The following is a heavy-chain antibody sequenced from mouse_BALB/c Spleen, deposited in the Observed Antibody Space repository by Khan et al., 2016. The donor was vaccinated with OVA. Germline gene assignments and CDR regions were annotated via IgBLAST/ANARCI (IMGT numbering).Heavy chain of an antibody. D-gene: IGHD1-2*01. CDR3: ARTASIKY. Sequence: EVQLQESGPGLVKPSQSLSLTCTVTGYSITSGYGWNWIRQFPGNKLEWMGYISSSGSTNYNPSLKSRITITRDTSKNQFFLQLNSVTTEDTATYYCARTASIKYWGQGTTLTVSS. CDR1: GYSITSGYG. J-gene: IGHJ2*01. CDR2: ISSSGST. V-gene: IGHV3-2*02.